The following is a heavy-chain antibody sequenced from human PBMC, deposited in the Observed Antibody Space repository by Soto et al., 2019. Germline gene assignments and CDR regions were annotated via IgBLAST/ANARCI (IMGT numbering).Heavy chain of an antibody. V-gene: IGHV4-61*01. J-gene: IGHJ6*03. CDR3: ARDGIYYYMDV. CDR1: GGSISSPLYY. D-gene: IGHD1-20*01. CDR2: IYYSGST. Sequence: SETLSLTCTVSGGSISSPLYYWSWIRQPPGKGLEWIGYIYYSGSTNYNPSLKSRVTISVDTSKNQFSLKLSSVTAADTAVYYCARDGIYYYMDVWGKGTTVTVSS.